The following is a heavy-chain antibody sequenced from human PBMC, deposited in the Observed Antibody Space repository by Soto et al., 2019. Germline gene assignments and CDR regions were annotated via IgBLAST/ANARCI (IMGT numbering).Heavy chain of an antibody. CDR3: ARGGVSYCTNGVCPNYYYYGMDV. Sequence: QVQLVQSGAEVKKPGASVKVSCKASGYTFTSYAMHWVRQAPGQRLEWMGWINAGNGNTKYSQKFQGRVTITRDTSASTAYMELSSLRSEDTAVYYCARGGVSYCTNGVCPNYYYYGMDVWGQGTTVTVSS. J-gene: IGHJ6*02. CDR1: GYTFTSYA. CDR2: INAGNGNT. V-gene: IGHV1-3*01. D-gene: IGHD2-8*01.